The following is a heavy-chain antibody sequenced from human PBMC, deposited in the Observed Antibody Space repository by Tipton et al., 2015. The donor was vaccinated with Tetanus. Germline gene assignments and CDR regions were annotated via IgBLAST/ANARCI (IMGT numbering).Heavy chain of an antibody. CDR2: MNTNSGNT. Sequence: QVQLVQSGAEVKKPGASVKVSCKASGYTFTSYDINWVRQATGQGLEWMGWMNTNSGNTGYAQKFQGRVTMTRNTSISTAYMELSSLRSEDTAVYYCARGRVPREVYDFWSGWIEPIDYWGQGTLVTVSS. J-gene: IGHJ4*02. CDR3: ARGRVPREVYDFWSGWIEPIDY. V-gene: IGHV1-8*01. CDR1: GYTFTSYD. D-gene: IGHD3-3*01.